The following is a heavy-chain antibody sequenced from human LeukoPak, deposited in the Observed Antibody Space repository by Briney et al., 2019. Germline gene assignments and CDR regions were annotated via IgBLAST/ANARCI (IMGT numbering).Heavy chain of an antibody. V-gene: IGHV4-59*01. CDR1: GGSISSYY. CDR3: ARDTVVTAIGGWFDP. CDR2: IYYSGST. Sequence: PSETLSLTCTVSGGSISSYYWSWIRQPPGKGLEWIGYIYYSGSTNYNPSLKSRVTISVDTSKNQFSLKLSSVTAADTAVYYCARDTVVTAIGGWFDPWAREPWSPSPQ. D-gene: IGHD2-21*02. J-gene: IGHJ5*02.